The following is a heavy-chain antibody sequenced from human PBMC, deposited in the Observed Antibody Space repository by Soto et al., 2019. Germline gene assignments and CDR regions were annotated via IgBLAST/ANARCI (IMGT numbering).Heavy chain of an antibody. V-gene: IGHV4-30-4*01. Sequence: QVQLQESGPGLVKPSPTLSLTCTVSGGSISSGDYYWSWIRQPPGKGLEWIGYIYYSGSTYYNPSLKSRVTISVDTSKNQFYLKLSSVTAADTAVYYCAREGNYYDSSGYYLDYWGQGTLVTVSS. J-gene: IGHJ4*02. CDR2: IYYSGST. CDR3: AREGNYYDSSGYYLDY. CDR1: GGSISSGDYY. D-gene: IGHD3-22*01.